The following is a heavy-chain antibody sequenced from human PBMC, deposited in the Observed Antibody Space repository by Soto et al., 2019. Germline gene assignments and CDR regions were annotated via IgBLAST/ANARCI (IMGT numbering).Heavy chain of an antibody. Sequence: RLSCAASGFTFSSSAISWVRQAPGKGLEWVSAVSANGQGIYYADSVRGRFTISRDNSKNTVFLHMDSLSAEDTAVYYCAKDRHYPRDYFHYWGQGTLVTVSS. D-gene: IGHD3-10*01. V-gene: IGHV3-23*01. J-gene: IGHJ4*02. CDR1: GFTFSSSA. CDR3: AKDRHYPRDYFHY. CDR2: VSANGQGI.